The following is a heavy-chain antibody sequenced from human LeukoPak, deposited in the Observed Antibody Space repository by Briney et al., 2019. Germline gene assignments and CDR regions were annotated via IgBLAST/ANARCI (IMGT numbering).Heavy chain of an antibody. D-gene: IGHD2-2*02. CDR2: ISAYNGNT. V-gene: IGHV1-18*01. Sequence: ASVKVSCKASGYTFTSYGISWVRQAPGQGLEWMGWISAYNGNTNYAQKLQGRVTVTTDTSTSTAYMELSSLRSEDTAVYYCARDGNGIVVVPAAIGWFDPWGQGTLVTVSS. CDR1: GYTFTSYG. J-gene: IGHJ5*02. CDR3: ARDGNGIVVVPAAIGWFDP.